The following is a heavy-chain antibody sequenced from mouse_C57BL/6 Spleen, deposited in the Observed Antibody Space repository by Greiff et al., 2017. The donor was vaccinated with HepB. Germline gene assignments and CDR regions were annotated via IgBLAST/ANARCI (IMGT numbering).Heavy chain of an antibody. V-gene: IGHV5-4*01. J-gene: IGHJ3*01. CDR1: GFTFSSYA. Sequence: DVHLVESGGGLVKPGGSLKLSCAASGFTFSSYAMSWVRQTPEKRLEWVATISDGGSYTYYPDNVKGRFTISRDNAKNNLYLQMSHLKSEDTAMYYCASYSSGYPFAYWGQGTLVTVSA. D-gene: IGHD3-2*02. CDR3: ASYSSGYPFAY. CDR2: ISDGGSYT.